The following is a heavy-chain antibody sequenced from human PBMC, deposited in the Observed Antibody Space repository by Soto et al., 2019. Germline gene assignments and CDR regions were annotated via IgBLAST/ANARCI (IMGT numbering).Heavy chain of an antibody. D-gene: IGHD3-10*01. CDR3: TNYASPSEKFDY. Sequence: SETLSLTCSVSGASISSNFLGWVRQPPGKGLEWIASMYYSGSTYYSPSLESRVTMSVDTSKNQFSLKLSSVTAADTAVYFCTNYASPSEKFDYWGQGTLVTVSS. V-gene: IGHV4-59*04. J-gene: IGHJ4*02. CDR1: GASISSNF. CDR2: MYYSGST.